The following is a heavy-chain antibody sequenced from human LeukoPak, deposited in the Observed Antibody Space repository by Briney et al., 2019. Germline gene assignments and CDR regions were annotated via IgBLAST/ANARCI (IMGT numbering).Heavy chain of an antibody. V-gene: IGHV4-59*11. CDR1: GGSTSSHY. CDR3: ARGYYDSRGLSNPFDP. J-gene: IGHJ3*01. Sequence: SETLSLTCTVSGGSTSSHYWSWMRQPPGKGLECIGYIYYRGSTNYNPSLKSRVTISIDTSKNQFSLKLSAVTAADTAVYYCARGYYDSRGLSNPFDPWGQGTMVTVSS. D-gene: IGHD3-22*01. CDR2: IYYRGST.